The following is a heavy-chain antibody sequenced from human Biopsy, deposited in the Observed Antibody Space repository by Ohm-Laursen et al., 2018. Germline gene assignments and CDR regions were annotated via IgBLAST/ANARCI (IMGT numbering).Heavy chain of an antibody. D-gene: IGHD3-3*01. CDR2: IVPILGHL. V-gene: IGHV1-69*04. J-gene: IGHJ4*02. Sequence: SATASCKASGPPSSNYAFSWVRQAPGQGLEWVGRIVPILGHLNYAQRFQGRVSITADKSTTYVYMELSRLTSGDTAVYYCAADADGYYTEFDYWGPGTLVTVSS. CDR3: AADADGYYTEFDY. CDR1: GPPSSNYA.